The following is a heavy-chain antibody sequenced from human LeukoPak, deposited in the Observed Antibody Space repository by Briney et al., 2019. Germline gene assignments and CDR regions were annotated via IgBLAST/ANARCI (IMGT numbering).Heavy chain of an antibody. Sequence: PGGSLRLSCAASGFTFSSYWMSWVRQAPGKGLEWVANIKHDGSDKNYVDSVKGRFTISRDNAKNSVYLQMNSLRAEDTAVYYCARDIAMAGDDYWAREPWSPSPQ. D-gene: IGHD6-19*01. CDR3: ARDIAMAGDDY. J-gene: IGHJ4*02. CDR1: GFTFSSYW. CDR2: IKHDGSDK. V-gene: IGHV3-7*04.